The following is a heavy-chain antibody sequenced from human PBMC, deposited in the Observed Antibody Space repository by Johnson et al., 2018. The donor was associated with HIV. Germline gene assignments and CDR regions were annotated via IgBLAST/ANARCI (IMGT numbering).Heavy chain of an antibody. J-gene: IGHJ3*02. D-gene: IGHD2-21*01. CDR3: ASSQGSGEGAFDI. Sequence: VQLVESGGGLIQPGGSLRLSCAASGFTVSSNYMSWVRQAPGKGLEWVSVIYSGGSTYYADSVKGRFTISRDNAKNSLYLQMNSLRVEDTAVYYSASSQGSGEGAFDIWGQGTMVTVAS. CDR1: GFTVSSNY. V-gene: IGHV3-53*01. CDR2: IYSGGST.